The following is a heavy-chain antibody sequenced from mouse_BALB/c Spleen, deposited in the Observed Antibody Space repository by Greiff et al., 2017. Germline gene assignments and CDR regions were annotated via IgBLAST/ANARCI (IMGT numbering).Heavy chain of an antibody. CDR3: ARDRGYDYDAWFAY. CDR1: GFSLTGYG. J-gene: IGHJ3*01. D-gene: IGHD2-4*01. CDR2: IWGDGST. V-gene: IGHV2-6-7*01. Sequence: VQLVESGPGLVAPSQSLSITCTVSGFSLTGYGVNWVRQPPGKGLEWLGMIWGDGSTDYNSALKSRLSISKDNSKSQVFLKMNSLQTDDTARYYCARDRGYDYDAWFAYWGQGTLVTVSA.